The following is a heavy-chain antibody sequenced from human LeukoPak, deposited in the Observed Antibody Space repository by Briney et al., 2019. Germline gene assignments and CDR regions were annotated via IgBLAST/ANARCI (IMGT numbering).Heavy chain of an antibody. V-gene: IGHV3-23*01. Sequence: GGSLRLSCAASGFTFSSYAMSWVRQAPGQGLEWVSSISGSGGSTYYADSVKGRFTISRDNSKTTLFLQMNSLRAEDTAVYYCAKARYSSGWSSTYWGQGTLVTVSS. CDR1: GFTFSSYA. J-gene: IGHJ4*02. D-gene: IGHD6-19*01. CDR3: AKARYSSGWSSTY. CDR2: ISGSGGST.